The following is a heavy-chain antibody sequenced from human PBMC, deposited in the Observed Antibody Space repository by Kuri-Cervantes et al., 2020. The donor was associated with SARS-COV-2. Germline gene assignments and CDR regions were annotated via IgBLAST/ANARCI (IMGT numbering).Heavy chain of an antibody. D-gene: IGHD6-19*01. CDR2: INHSGST. J-gene: IGHJ6*02. Sequence: ESLKISCAVYGGSFSGYYWSWTRQPPGKGLEWIGEINHSGSTNYNPSLKSRVTISVGTSKNQFSLKLSSVTAADTAVYYCARGVGAAVAGTLITIYYYYGMDVWGQGTTVTVSS. CDR3: ARGVGAAVAGTLITIYYYYGMDV. CDR1: GGSFSGYY. V-gene: IGHV4-34*01.